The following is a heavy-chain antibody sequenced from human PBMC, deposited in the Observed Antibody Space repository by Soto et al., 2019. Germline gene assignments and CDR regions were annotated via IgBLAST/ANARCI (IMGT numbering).Heavy chain of an antibody. Sequence: GGSLRLSCAASGFTFSSYSMNWVRQAPGKGLEWVSSISSSSSYIYYADSVKGRFTISRDNAKNSLYLQMNSLRAEDTAVYYCARVRTTGAYYYGMDVWGQGTTVTVS. J-gene: IGHJ6*02. CDR1: GFTFSSYS. CDR3: ARVRTTGAYYYGMDV. CDR2: ISSSSSYI. D-gene: IGHD1-7*01. V-gene: IGHV3-21*01.